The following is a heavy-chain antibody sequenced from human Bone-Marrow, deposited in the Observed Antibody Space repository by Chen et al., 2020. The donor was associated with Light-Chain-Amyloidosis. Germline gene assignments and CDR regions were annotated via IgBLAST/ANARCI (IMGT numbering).Heavy chain of an antibody. CDR3: ARDVEYSSSLGDY. Sequence: QVQLVESGGGVVQPGRSLRLSCAASGVTFSSYGMHWVRQAPGKGLEWVAVIWYDGSNKYYADSVKGRFTISRDNSKNTLYLQMHSLRAEDTAVYYCARDVEYSSSLGDYWGQGTLVTVSS. D-gene: IGHD6-6*01. CDR2: IWYDGSNK. CDR1: GVTFSSYG. J-gene: IGHJ4*02. V-gene: IGHV3-33*08.